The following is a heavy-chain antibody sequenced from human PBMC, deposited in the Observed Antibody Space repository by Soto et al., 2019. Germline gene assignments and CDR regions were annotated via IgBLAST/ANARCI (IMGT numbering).Heavy chain of an antibody. CDR2: IIPIFGTA. D-gene: IGHD2-15*01. Sequence: SVKVSCKASGGTFSSYAISWLRQAPGQGLEWMGGIIPIFGTANYAQKFQGRVTITADESTSTAYMELSSLRSEDTAVYYCARDIPPEGCSGGSCYEGNWFDPWGQGTLVTVSS. V-gene: IGHV1-69*13. CDR1: GGTFSSYA. J-gene: IGHJ5*02. CDR3: ARDIPPEGCSGGSCYEGNWFDP.